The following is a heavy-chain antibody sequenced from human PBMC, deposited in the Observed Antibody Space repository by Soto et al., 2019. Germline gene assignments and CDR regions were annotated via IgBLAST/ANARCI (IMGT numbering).Heavy chain of an antibody. CDR1: GGTFSSYA. J-gene: IGHJ6*02. CDR3: ARVGSTVVTPGSYYYYYGMDV. D-gene: IGHD4-17*01. Sequence: ASVKVSCKASGGTFSSYAISWVRQAPGQGLEWMGGIIPIFGTANYAQKFQGRVTITADESTSTAYMELSSLRSEDTAVYYCARVGSTVVTPGSYYYYYGMDVWGQGTTVTVSS. V-gene: IGHV1-69*13. CDR2: IIPIFGTA.